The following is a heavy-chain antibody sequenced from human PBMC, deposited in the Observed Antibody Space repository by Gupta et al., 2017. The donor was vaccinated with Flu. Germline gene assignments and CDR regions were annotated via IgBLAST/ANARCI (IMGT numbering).Heavy chain of an antibody. Sequence: EVQLVQSGAEVKQPGESLKISCKGSGYSFTSYWSGWVRQMPGKGLEWMGIIYPGDSDTRYSPSFQGQVTISADKSISTAYLQWSSLKASDTAMYYGARHVGGRSSYGEDAFDIWGQGTMGTVSS. J-gene: IGHJ3*02. D-gene: IGHD5-18*01. CDR3: ARHVGGRSSYGEDAFDI. CDR2: IYPGDSDT. V-gene: IGHV5-51*01. CDR1: GYSFTSYW.